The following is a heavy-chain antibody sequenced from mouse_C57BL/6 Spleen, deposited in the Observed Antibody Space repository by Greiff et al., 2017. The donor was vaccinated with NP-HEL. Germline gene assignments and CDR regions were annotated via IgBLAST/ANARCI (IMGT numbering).Heavy chain of an antibody. CDR3: ARTARIKY. CDR1: GYSITSGYG. Sequence: VQLQQSGPGLVKPSQSLSLTCTVTGYSITSGYGWNWIRQFPGNKLEWMGCISYSGSTNYNPSIKSRITITRDTSKNQFFLQLNSVTTEDTATYYCARTARIKYWGQGTTLTVSS. D-gene: IGHD1-2*01. J-gene: IGHJ2*01. V-gene: IGHV3-2*02. CDR2: ISYSGST.